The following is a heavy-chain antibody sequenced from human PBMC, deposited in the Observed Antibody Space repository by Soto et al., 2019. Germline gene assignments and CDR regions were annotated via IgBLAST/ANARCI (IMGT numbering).Heavy chain of an antibody. CDR1: GFTFSSYA. V-gene: IGHV3-23*01. D-gene: IGHD3-22*01. Sequence: GGSPRLSCAASGFTFSSYAMSWVRQAPGKGLEWVSAISGSGGSTYYADSVKGRFTISRDNSKNTLYLQMNSLRAEDTAVYYCARDDLSFYDSSGYYCDYWGQGTLVTVSS. CDR3: ARDDLSFYDSSGYYCDY. CDR2: ISGSGGST. J-gene: IGHJ4*02.